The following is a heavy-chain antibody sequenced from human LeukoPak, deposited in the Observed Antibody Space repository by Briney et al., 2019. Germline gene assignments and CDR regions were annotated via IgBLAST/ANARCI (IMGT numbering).Heavy chain of an antibody. D-gene: IGHD3-3*01. CDR1: GGSFSGYY. V-gene: IGHV4-34*01. Sequence: KPSETLSLTCAVYGGSFSGYYWSWIRQPPGKGLEWIGEINHSGSTNCNPSLKSRVTISVDTSKNQFSLKLSSVTAADTAVYYCARGILARITIFGVVRYYYYYGMDVWGQGTTVTVSS. CDR2: INHSGST. CDR3: ARGILARITIFGVVRYYYYYGMDV. J-gene: IGHJ6*02.